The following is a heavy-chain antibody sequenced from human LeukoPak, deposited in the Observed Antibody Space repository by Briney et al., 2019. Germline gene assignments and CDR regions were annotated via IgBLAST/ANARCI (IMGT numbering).Heavy chain of an antibody. J-gene: IGHJ3*02. CDR1: GFTVSSNY. D-gene: IGHD3-16*01. Sequence: PGGSLRLSCAASGFTVSSNYMSWVRQAPGKGLEWVSSISSSSSYIYYADSVKGRFTISRDNAKNSLYLQMNSLRAEDTAVYYCARAHWAGNAFDIWGQGTMVTVSS. V-gene: IGHV3-21*01. CDR3: ARAHWAGNAFDI. CDR2: ISSSSSYI.